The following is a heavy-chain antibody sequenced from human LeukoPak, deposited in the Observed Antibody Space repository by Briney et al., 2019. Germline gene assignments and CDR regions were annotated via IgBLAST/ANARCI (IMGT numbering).Heavy chain of an antibody. J-gene: IGHJ4*02. V-gene: IGHV1-69*01. Sequence: GSSVKVSCKASGDTFSSYDISWVRQAPGQRLEWIGGITPIFGTPNYAQKFQGRVTITADESTRTAYMELRSLRSEDTAVYYCARGWLAETIMVTPYNYWGQGTLVTVSS. D-gene: IGHD4-23*01. CDR1: GDTFSSYD. CDR2: ITPIFGTP. CDR3: ARGWLAETIMVTPYNY.